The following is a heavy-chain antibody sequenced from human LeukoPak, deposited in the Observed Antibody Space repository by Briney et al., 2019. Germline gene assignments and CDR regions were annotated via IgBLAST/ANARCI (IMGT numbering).Heavy chain of an antibody. CDR3: ARHISSGGTYAHFDY. CDR1: GSMYNYY. CDR2: IHYNGIT. D-gene: IGHD1-26*01. Sequence: SETLSLTCTVSGSMYNYYWSWIRQPPGKGLEWIGYIHYNGITNYNPSLKTRVTMSLDTSKNQDSLNLNSVTAADTAVYYCARHISSGGTYAHFDYWGQGTLVTVSS. V-gene: IGHV4-59*08. J-gene: IGHJ4*02.